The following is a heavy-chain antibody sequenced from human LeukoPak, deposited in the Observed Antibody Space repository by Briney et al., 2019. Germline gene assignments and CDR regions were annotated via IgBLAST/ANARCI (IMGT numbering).Heavy chain of an antibody. CDR2: INLCGSSR. CDR1: RFTFVNYE. CDR3: ARDLDYGEKSEDY. J-gene: IGHJ4*02. D-gene: IGHD4/OR15-4a*01. Sequence: ASVKVPCKASRFTFVNYEMPCVRQSPRQGVEWLGIINLCGSSRHYPQKFQDRVTMTRETSTSTVYMELRSLRSEDTAVYYCARDLDYGEKSEDYWVQGALATVCS. V-gene: IGHV1-46*01.